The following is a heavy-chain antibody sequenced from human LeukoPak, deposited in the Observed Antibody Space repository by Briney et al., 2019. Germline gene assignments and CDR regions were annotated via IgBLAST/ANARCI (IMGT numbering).Heavy chain of an antibody. CDR1: GYTFTSYY. J-gene: IGHJ4*02. CDR3: ASIPDCSSTSCYATDY. CDR2: INPSGGST. Sequence: GASVKVSCKASGYTFTSYYMHWVRQAPGQGLEWMGIINPSGGSTSYAQKFQGRVTMTRDMSTSTVYMELSSLRSEDTAVYYCASIPDCSSTSCYATDYWGQGTLVTVSS. V-gene: IGHV1-46*01. D-gene: IGHD2-2*01.